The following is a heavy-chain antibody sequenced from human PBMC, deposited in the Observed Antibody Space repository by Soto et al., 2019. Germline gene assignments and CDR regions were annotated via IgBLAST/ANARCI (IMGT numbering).Heavy chain of an antibody. D-gene: IGHD2-15*01. CDR1: GFTFSSYW. CDR3: ARETLGYCSGGSCYSADY. CDR2: IKQDGSEK. J-gene: IGHJ4*02. Sequence: EVQLVESGGGLVQPGGSLRLSCAASGFTFSSYWMSWGSQAPGKGLEWVANIKQDGSEKYYVDSVKGRFTISRDNAKNSLYMQMNSLRAEDTAVYYCARETLGYCSGGSCYSADYWGQGTLVTVSS. V-gene: IGHV3-7*01.